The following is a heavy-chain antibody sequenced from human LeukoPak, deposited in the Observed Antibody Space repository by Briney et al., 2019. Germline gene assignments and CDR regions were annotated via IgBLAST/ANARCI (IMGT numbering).Heavy chain of an antibody. Sequence: GGSLRLSCAASGFTLSSYGMSWVRQAPGKGLEWVSTISGSGGRTYYADSVKGRFTISRDNSKNTPYLQMNSLRAEDTAVYYCAKDDSGSYYPYYYYMDVWGKGTTVTISS. V-gene: IGHV3-23*01. D-gene: IGHD1-26*01. CDR3: AKDDSGSYYPYYYYMDV. CDR1: GFTLSSYG. J-gene: IGHJ6*03. CDR2: ISGSGGRT.